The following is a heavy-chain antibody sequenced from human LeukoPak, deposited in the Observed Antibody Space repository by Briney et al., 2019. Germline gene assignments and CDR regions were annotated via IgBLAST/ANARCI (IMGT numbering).Heavy chain of an antibody. V-gene: IGHV4-61*02. J-gene: IGHJ4*02. D-gene: IGHD4-17*01. CDR1: DYSISSGYC. CDR2: IYTSGST. Sequence: SETLSLTCTVSDYSISSGYCWGWIRQPAGKGLEWIGRIYTSGSTNYNPSLKSRVTISLDTSKNQFSLKLSSVTAADTAVYYCANSIDFDYGDYYFDYWGQGALVTISS. CDR3: ANSIDFDYGDYYFDY.